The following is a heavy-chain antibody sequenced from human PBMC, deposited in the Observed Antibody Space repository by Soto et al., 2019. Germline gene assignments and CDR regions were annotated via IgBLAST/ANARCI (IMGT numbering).Heavy chain of an antibody. J-gene: IGHJ4*02. Sequence: RNSFLDSKFVFSNYPLESERRVPGMGLEYVSPLNTSGGSTYYADSVKGRFTISRDNSKNTLYLQMNSLRAEDTAVYYCAKDGPLSGYYDSSGYYYGLFDYWGQGTLVTVSS. V-gene: IGHV3-64*04. CDR1: KFVFSNYP. D-gene: IGHD3-22*01. CDR2: LNTSGGST. CDR3: AKDGPLSGYYDSSGYYYGLFDY.